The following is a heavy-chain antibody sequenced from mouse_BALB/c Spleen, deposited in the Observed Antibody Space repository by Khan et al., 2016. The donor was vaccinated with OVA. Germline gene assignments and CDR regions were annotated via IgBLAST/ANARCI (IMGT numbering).Heavy chain of an antibody. CDR1: GDSITSGY. V-gene: IGHV3-8*02. CDR3: ARSTYRYAFVY. J-gene: IGHJ3*01. Sequence: EVQLQESGPSLVKPSQTLSLTCSVTGDSITSGYWNWIRKFPGNKLEYMGYIIYTGYTYYNPSLKSRTSITRHTSKNQYYLQLNSVTDDDTATYYCARSTYRYAFVYWGQGTLVTVSA. D-gene: IGHD2-14*01. CDR2: IIYTGYT.